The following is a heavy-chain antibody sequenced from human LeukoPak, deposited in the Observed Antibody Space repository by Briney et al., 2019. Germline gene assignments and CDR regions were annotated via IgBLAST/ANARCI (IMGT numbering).Heavy chain of an antibody. V-gene: IGHV1-2*02. CDR2: INPNNGGT. J-gene: IGHJ4*02. Sequence: ASVKVSCKASGYTFTGYYMHWVRQAPGQGLEWMGWINPNNGGTNYAQKFQGRVTMTRDTSISTAYMELSRLSSDDTAVYYCARDYDSSGYLDYWGQGTLVTVSS. CDR1: GYTFTGYY. CDR3: ARDYDSSGYLDY. D-gene: IGHD3-22*01.